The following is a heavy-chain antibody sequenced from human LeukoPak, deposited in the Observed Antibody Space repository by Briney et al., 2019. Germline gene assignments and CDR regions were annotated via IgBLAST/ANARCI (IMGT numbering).Heavy chain of an antibody. V-gene: IGHV3-15*01. CDR2: IKSKTDGGTT. CDR3: TTDRYCSGGSAYYYYYGMDV. D-gene: IGHD2-15*01. J-gene: IGHJ6*02. CDR1: GFTFSNAW. Sequence: GGSLRLSCAASGFTFSNAWMSWVRQAPGKGREWVGRIKSKTDGGTTDYAAPVKGRFTISRDDSKNTLYLQMNSLKTEDTAVYYCTTDRYCSGGSAYYYYYGMDVWGQGTTVTVSS.